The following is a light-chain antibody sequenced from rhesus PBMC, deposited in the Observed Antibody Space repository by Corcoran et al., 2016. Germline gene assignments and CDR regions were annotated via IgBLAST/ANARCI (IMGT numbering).Light chain of an antibody. J-gene: IGKJ1*01. CDR2: DAS. Sequence: DIQMTQSPSSLSASVGDTVTITCRASQGINKYLAWYQQKPGKAPRPLIYDASTLESGVPSRFSGIGSGTEFTLTITSLQPEDFATYYCQQHNSYPTFGQGTKVEIK. CDR1: QGINKY. V-gene: IGKV1S14*01. CDR3: QQHNSYPT.